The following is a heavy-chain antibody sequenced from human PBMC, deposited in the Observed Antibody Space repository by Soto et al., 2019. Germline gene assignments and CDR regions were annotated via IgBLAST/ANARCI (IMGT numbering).Heavy chain of an antibody. V-gene: IGHV3-30-3*01. J-gene: IGHJ6*02. CDR3: ARPSSSWYQAAYYYGMDV. D-gene: IGHD6-13*01. CDR1: GFTFSSYA. Sequence: PGGSLRLSCGASGFTFSSYAMHWVRQAPGKGLEWVAVISYDGSNKYYADSVKGRFTISRDNSKNTLYLQMNSLRAEDTAVYYCARPSSSWYQAAYYYGMDVWGQGTTVTVSS. CDR2: ISYDGSNK.